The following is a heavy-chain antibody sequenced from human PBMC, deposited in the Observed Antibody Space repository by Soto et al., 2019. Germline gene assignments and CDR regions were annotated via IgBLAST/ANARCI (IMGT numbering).Heavy chain of an antibody. V-gene: IGHV3-48*02. CDR1: GFTFISYS. Sequence: ESLKISCTASGFTFISYSMNWVRQAPGKGLEWVSYISGSSTTIYYTDSVKGRFTISRDNAKNSLYLQMNTLRDEDTALYYCARYSGYEDSWGQGTLVTVSS. CDR2: ISGSSTTI. D-gene: IGHD5-12*01. J-gene: IGHJ4*02. CDR3: ARYSGYEDS.